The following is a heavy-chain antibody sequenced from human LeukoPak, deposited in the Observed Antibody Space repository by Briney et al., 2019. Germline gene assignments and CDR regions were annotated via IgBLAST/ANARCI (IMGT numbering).Heavy chain of an antibody. D-gene: IGHD1-26*01. Sequence: PGGSLRLSCAASGFTFDDYAMHWVRQAPGKGLEWVSGISWNSGSIGYADSVKGRFTISRDNAKNTLYLQMNSLRAEDTAVYYCARGGGWELLHEFDYWGQGTLVTVSS. J-gene: IGHJ4*02. V-gene: IGHV3-9*01. CDR3: ARGGGWELLHEFDY. CDR2: ISWNSGSI. CDR1: GFTFDDYA.